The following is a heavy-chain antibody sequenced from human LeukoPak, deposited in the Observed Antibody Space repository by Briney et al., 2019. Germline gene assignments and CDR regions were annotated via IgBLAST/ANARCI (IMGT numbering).Heavy chain of an antibody. V-gene: IGHV1-8*01. CDR2: MNPNSGNT. J-gene: IGHJ6*02. CDR1: GYTFTSYD. Sequence: ASVKVSCKASGYTFTSYDINWVRQATGQGLEWMGWMNPNSGNTGYAQKFQGRVTMTRNTSISTAYMELSSLRSEDTAVYYCARFPSMVRGVIRYYYYGMDVWGQGTTVTVSS. D-gene: IGHD3-10*01. CDR3: ARFPSMVRGVIRYYYYGMDV.